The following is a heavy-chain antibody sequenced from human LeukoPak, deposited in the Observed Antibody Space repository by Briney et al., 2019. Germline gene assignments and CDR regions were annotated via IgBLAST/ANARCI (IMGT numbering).Heavy chain of an antibody. V-gene: IGHV1-18*04. Sequence: ASVKVSCKASGYTFTGYYMHWVRQAPGQGLEWMGWISAYNGNTNYAQKLQGRVTMTTDTSTSTAYMELRSLRSDDTAVYYCARAPVRGVTTLDYWGQGTLVTVSS. D-gene: IGHD3-10*02. CDR2: ISAYNGNT. CDR1: GYTFTGYY. CDR3: ARAPVRGVTTLDY. J-gene: IGHJ4*02.